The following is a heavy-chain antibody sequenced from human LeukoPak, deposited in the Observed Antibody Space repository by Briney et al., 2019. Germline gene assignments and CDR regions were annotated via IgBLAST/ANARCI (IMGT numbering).Heavy chain of an antibody. Sequence: PSETLSLTCTVPGGSISSSSYYWGWIRQPPGKGLEWIGSIYYSGSTYYNPSLKSRVTISVDTSKNQFSLKLSSVTAADTAVYYCARGVVVPAAIPFLDYWGQGTLVTVSS. J-gene: IGHJ4*02. CDR3: ARGVVVPAAIPFLDY. D-gene: IGHD2-2*02. CDR1: GGSISSSSYY. V-gene: IGHV4-39*01. CDR2: IYYSGST.